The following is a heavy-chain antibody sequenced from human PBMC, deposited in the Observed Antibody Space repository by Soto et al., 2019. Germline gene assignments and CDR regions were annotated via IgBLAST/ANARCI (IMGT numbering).Heavy chain of an antibody. Sequence: QVQLVESGGGVVQPGGSLRLSCAASGFTFSYYGFHWVRQAPGKGLEWVAVMHTGGNEKYYVDSVKGRFTVSRDDSRNMVYLEMIRLRAEDTAEYFCARDADTTGHYSHFDLWGRGALVAVS. D-gene: IGHD3-9*01. V-gene: IGHV3-33*08. CDR2: MHTGGNEK. CDR1: GFTFSYYG. CDR3: ARDADTTGHYSHFDL. J-gene: IGHJ4*02.